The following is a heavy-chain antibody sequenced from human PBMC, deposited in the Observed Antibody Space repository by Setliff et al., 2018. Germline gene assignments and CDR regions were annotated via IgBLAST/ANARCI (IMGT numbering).Heavy chain of an antibody. J-gene: IGHJ4*02. CDR1: GGSFTGYY. CDR2: IGHSDMP. Sequence: SCTVYGGSFTGYYWSWFRQVPGKGLEWIAEIGHSDMPHYNPSLKSRVTISMDTSKNQFSLRVSSVTAADTAVYYCARSFSRREKFLLDYWGQGALVTVSS. V-gene: IGHV4-34*01. CDR3: ARSFSRREKFLLDY.